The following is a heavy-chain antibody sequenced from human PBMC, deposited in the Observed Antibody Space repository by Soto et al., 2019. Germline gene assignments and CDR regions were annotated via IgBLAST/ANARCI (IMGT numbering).Heavy chain of an antibody. CDR3: ARLTSNWFDP. Sequence: PGESLKISCKGSGYSFTSYWISWGREMPGKGLEWVGRIDPSGSYTNYSPSFQGHVTISADKSSSTAYLQWSSLKASDTAMYYCARLTSNWFDPWGQGTLVTVSS. V-gene: IGHV5-10-1*01. J-gene: IGHJ5*02. CDR1: GYSFTSYW. CDR2: IDPSGSYT. D-gene: IGHD7-27*01.